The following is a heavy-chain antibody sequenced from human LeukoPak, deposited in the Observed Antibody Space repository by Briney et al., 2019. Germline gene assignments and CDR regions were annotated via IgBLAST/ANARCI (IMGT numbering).Heavy chain of an antibody. CDR1: GGSFSGYY. V-gene: IGHV4-34*01. Sequence: SETLSLTCAVYGGSFSGYYWSWIRQPPGKGLEWIGEINHSGSTNYNPSLKSRVTISVDTSKNQFSLKLSSVTAADTAVYYCARGFLCSGGSCYSKGYYYGMDVWGQGTTVTVSS. CDR3: ARGFLCSGGSCYSKGYYYGMDV. D-gene: IGHD2-15*01. J-gene: IGHJ6*02. CDR2: INHSGST.